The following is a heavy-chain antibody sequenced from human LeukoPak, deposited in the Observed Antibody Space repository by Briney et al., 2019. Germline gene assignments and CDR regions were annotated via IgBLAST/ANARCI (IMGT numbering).Heavy chain of an antibody. CDR2: IYYSGST. CDR1: GFTFDDYA. Sequence: LRLSCAASGFTFDDYAMHWVRQAPGKGLEWIGYIYYSGSTYYNPSLKSRVTISEDRSKNQFSLKLTSVTAADTAVYYCARGDSRPDYWGQGILVTVSS. J-gene: IGHJ4*02. V-gene: IGHV4-30-2*01. D-gene: IGHD5-18*01. CDR3: ARGDSRPDY.